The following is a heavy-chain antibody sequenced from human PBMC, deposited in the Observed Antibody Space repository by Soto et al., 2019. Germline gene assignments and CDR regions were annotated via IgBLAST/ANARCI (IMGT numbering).Heavy chain of an antibody. CDR3: ARDQISSGWSSGYYYYGMDV. CDR1: GYTFTGYY. D-gene: IGHD6-19*01. V-gene: IGHV1-2*02. CDR2: INPNSGGT. Sequence: GSSVNVSCKASGYTFTGYYMHWVRQAPGQGLEWMGWINPNSGGTNYAQKFQGRVTMTRDTSISTAYMELSRLRSDDTAVYYCARDQISSGWSSGYYYYGMDVWGQGTTVTSP. J-gene: IGHJ6*02.